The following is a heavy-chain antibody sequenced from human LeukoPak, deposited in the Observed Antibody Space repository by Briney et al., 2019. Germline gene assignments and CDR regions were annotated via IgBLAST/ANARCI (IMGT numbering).Heavy chain of an antibody. V-gene: IGHV1-8*03. CDR3: ARGRFEWQVLRFDP. CDR1: GYTFTSYG. D-gene: IGHD6-19*01. J-gene: IGHJ5*02. Sequence: GASVKVSCKASGYTFTSYGISWVRQATGQGLEWMGWMNPNSGNTGYAQKFQGRVTITRNTSISTAYMELSSLRSEDTAVYYCARGRFEWQVLRFDPWGQGTLVTVSS. CDR2: MNPNSGNT.